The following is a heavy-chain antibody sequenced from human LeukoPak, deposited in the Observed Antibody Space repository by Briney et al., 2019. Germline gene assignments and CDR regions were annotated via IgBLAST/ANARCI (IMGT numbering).Heavy chain of an antibody. CDR1: GGSFSGYY. CDR2: INHSGSS. J-gene: IGHJ4*02. D-gene: IGHD5-24*01. V-gene: IGHV4-34*01. Sequence: SETLSLTCAVYGGSFSGYYWNWLRQPPRKGREGVGEINHSGSSNYNPSLKSRVTISVDTSKNQFSLKLSSVTAADTAVYYCARGIGSHGYKYFDYWGQGTLVTVSS. CDR3: ARGIGSHGYKYFDY.